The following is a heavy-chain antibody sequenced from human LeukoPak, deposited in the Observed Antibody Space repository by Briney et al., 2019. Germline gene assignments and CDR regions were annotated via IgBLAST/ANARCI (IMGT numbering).Heavy chain of an antibody. CDR2: IYYSGST. V-gene: IGHV4-30-4*08. Sequence: PSETLSPTCTVSGGSISSYYWSWIRQPPGKGQEWIGYIYYSGSTYYNPSLKSRVTISVDTSKNQFSLKLSSVTAADTAVYYCAREVSRWPYYFDYWGQGTLVTVSS. D-gene: IGHD4-23*01. CDR3: AREVSRWPYYFDY. CDR1: GGSISSYY. J-gene: IGHJ4*02.